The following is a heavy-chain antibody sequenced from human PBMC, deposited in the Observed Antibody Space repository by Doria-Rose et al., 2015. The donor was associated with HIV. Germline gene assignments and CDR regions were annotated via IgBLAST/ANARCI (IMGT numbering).Heavy chain of an antibody. D-gene: IGHD4-17*01. CDR1: FSGYY. V-gene: IGHV4-34*01. CDR3: ARGPSDFGDYVAFQH. J-gene: IGHJ1*01. CDR2: INHGGST. Sequence: FSGYYWTWIRQSPGQGLEWIGEINHGGSTNYNPSLKSRVTISLDMSKNQFSLKVTSVTAADTAVYYCARGPSDFGDYVAFQHWGQGTLVTVSS.